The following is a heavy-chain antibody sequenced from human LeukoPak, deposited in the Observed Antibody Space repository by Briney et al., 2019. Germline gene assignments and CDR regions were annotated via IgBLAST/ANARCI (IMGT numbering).Heavy chain of an antibody. CDR1: GFTLSDYY. D-gene: IGHD3-3*01. CDR3: ARGAEMEWLLFGY. J-gene: IGHJ4*02. Sequence: PGGSLRLSCAASGFTLSDYYMSWIRQAPGKGLEWVSYISSSGSTIYYAGSVKGRFTISRDNAKNSLYLQMNSLRAEDTAVYYCARGAEMEWLLFGYWGQGILVTVSS. V-gene: IGHV3-11*01. CDR2: ISSSGSTI.